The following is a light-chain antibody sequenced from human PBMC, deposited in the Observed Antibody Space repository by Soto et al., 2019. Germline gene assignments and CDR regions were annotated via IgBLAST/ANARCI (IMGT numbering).Light chain of an antibody. Sequence: EKVITQSPATLSVSTGERASLSCRASQSVSSNLAWYQQKPGQAPRLLIYGASTRATGIPARFSGSGSGTEFTLTISSLQYEDFAVYYCQQYNNWPRTFGQGTKVDIK. J-gene: IGKJ1*01. CDR2: GAS. CDR1: QSVSSN. CDR3: QQYNNWPRT. V-gene: IGKV3-15*01.